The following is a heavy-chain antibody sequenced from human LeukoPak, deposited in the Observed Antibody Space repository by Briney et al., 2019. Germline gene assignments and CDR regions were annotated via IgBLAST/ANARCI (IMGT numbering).Heavy chain of an antibody. CDR1: GGSISSYY. Sequence: SETLSLTCTVSGGSISSYYWSWIRQPPGKGLEWIGYIYYSGSTNYNPSLKSRVTISVDTSKNQFSLKLSSVTAADTAVYYCARASSIQLSSMGYWGQGTLVTVSS. J-gene: IGHJ4*02. CDR3: ARASSIQLSSMGY. V-gene: IGHV4-59*08. CDR2: IYYSGST. D-gene: IGHD5-18*01.